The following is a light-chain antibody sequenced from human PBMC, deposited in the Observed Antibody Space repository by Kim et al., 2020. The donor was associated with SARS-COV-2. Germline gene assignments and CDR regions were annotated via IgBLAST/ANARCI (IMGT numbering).Light chain of an antibody. CDR2: LTS. CDR3: QQSYNLPAT. Sequence: DIQLTQSPSSLSASVGDRVNITCRASQSITRHLNWYQLKPGQAPKLVIYLTSTLQTGVPSRFSGIGSGTDFTLTINSLQPGDFATYYCQQSYNLPATFGQGTKVDIK. CDR1: QSITRH. J-gene: IGKJ1*01. V-gene: IGKV1-39*01.